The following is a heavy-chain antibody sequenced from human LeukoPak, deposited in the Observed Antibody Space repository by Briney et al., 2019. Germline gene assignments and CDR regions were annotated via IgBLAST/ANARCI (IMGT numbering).Heavy chain of an antibody. V-gene: IGHV4-61*02. J-gene: IGHJ3*02. CDR1: GGSISSGSYY. CDR2: IYTSGST. D-gene: IGHD4-17*01. CDR3: AGRLVTTVSNFDI. Sequence: SETLSLTCTVSGGSISSGSYYWSWIRQPAGKGLEWIGRIYTSGSTNYNPSLKSRVTISVDTSKNQFSLKLSSVTAADTAVYYCAGRLVTTVSNFDIWGQGTMVTVSS.